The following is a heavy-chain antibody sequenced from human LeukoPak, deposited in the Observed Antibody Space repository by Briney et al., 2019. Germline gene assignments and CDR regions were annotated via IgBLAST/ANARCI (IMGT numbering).Heavy chain of an antibody. CDR2: IKSKTDGGTT. CDR1: GFTFSNAW. V-gene: IGHV3-15*01. J-gene: IGHJ4*02. CDR3: TTYSGSARTGYYLDY. Sequence: GGSLRLSCAASGFTFSNAWMSWVRQAPGKGLEWVGHIKSKTDGGTTGYAAPVKGRFTISRDDSKSTLYLQMNNLKTEDTALYYCTTYSGSARTGYYLDYWGQGTLVTVSS. D-gene: IGHD2-15*01.